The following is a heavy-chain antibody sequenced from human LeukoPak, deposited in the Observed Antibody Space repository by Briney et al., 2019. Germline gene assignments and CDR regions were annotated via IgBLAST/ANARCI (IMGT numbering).Heavy chain of an antibody. CDR3: ARGLTVTTTPDAFDI. CDR1: GGSISSGGYY. Sequence: PSQTLSLTCTVSGGSISSGGYYWSWIRQPPGKGLEWIGYIYHSGSTYYNPSLKSRVTISVDTSKNQFSLKLSSVTAADTAVYYCARGLTVTTTPDAFDIWGQGTMVTVS. V-gene: IGHV4-30-2*01. J-gene: IGHJ3*02. D-gene: IGHD4-17*01. CDR2: IYHSGST.